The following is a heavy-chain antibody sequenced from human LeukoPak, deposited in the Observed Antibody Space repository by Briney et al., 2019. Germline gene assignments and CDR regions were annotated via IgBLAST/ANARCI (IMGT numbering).Heavy chain of an antibody. Sequence: ASVKVSCKASGYTFTSYYMHWVRQAPGQGLEWMGRINPNSGGTNYAQKFRGRVTMTRDTSISTAYMELSRLRSDDTAVYYCARPQLGGYCSGGSCYNYMDVWGKGITVTVSS. CDR3: ARPQLGGYCSGGSCYNYMDV. J-gene: IGHJ6*03. CDR1: GYTFTSYY. D-gene: IGHD2-15*01. V-gene: IGHV1-2*06. CDR2: INPNSGGT.